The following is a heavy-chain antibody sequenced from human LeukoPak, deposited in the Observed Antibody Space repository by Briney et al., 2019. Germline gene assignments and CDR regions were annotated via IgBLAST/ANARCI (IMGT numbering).Heavy chain of an antibody. Sequence: ASVRVSCKTSGYTFTSYGFSWVRQAPGQGLEWMGWISAYDGNTNSAQKFQGRVTMTTDTSTSTAYMELRGLRSDDTAVYYCARDGYGSGKGYFDYWGQGTLVTVSS. CDR1: GYTFTSYG. D-gene: IGHD3-10*01. V-gene: IGHV1-18*01. CDR3: ARDGYGSGKGYFDY. J-gene: IGHJ4*02. CDR2: ISAYDGNT.